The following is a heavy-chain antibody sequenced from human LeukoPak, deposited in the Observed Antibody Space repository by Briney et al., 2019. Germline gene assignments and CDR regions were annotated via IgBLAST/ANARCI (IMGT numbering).Heavy chain of an antibody. J-gene: IGHJ4*02. CDR3: ARDRGNWNYPLDY. CDR1: GGSHSRYY. D-gene: IGHD1-7*01. CDR2: IYTSGST. Sequence: KPSETPSLTPTVPGGSHSRYYRGWIRQPPRKGAEWSWRIYTSGSTNYNPSLKSRVTMSVDTSKNQFSLKLSSVTAADTAVYYCARDRGNWNYPLDYWGQGTLVTVSS. V-gene: IGHV4-4*07.